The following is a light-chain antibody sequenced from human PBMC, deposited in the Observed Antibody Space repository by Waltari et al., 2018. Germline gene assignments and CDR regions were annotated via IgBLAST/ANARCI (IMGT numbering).Light chain of an antibody. CDR2: GTS. CDR3: QSYDTSLSVV. Sequence: QSVLTQPPSVSGAPGQRVSLSCTGSGSKLGAGYAVHWYQQHPGKAPKLPIYGTSTRPPGVPDRFFGSQSGTSASLAITALQAEDEAEYYCQSYDTSLSVVFGGGTKLTVL. J-gene: IGLJ2*01. CDR1: GSKLGAGYA. V-gene: IGLV1-40*01.